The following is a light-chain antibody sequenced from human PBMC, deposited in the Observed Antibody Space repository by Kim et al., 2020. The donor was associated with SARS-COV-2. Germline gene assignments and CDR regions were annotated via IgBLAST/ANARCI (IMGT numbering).Light chain of an antibody. Sequence: SPGKRATLSCRASQSVGNNFLPWYQQKPGQAPRLLIYGASSRATGIQDRFSGSGSGTDFTLTISRLEPEDFAVYYCQQYGRPPRTFGQGTKVDIK. CDR1: QSVGNNF. V-gene: IGKV3-20*01. CDR3: QQYGRPPRT. CDR2: GAS. J-gene: IGKJ1*01.